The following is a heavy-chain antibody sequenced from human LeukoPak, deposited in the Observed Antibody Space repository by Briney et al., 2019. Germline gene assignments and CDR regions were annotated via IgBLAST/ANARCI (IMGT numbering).Heavy chain of an antibody. J-gene: IGHJ3*02. V-gene: IGHV4-59*01. Sequence: PSETLSLTCTVSGGSISSYYWSWLRQPPGKGLVWIGYIYYSGSTNDNPSLKSRVTISVATSKNQFSLKMSSVTAADTAVYYCASETEGGTNAFDIWGQGTMVTVSS. CDR1: GGSISSYY. CDR3: ASETEGGTNAFDI. D-gene: IGHD1-26*01. CDR2: IYYSGST.